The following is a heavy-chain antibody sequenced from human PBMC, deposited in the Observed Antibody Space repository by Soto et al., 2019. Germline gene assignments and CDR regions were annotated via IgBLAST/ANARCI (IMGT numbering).Heavy chain of an antibody. Sequence: ASVKVSCKASGYIFSNNYMHWVRQAPGQGLEWMGIINPSDGTTNYAREFVGRVSMTRDMSTTTVYMDLSSLRSEDSAVYYCARGGYGPVNPGNRFYYYYYMDVWGRGTTVTVSS. D-gene: IGHD1-1*01. CDR3: ARGGYGPVNPGNRFYYYYYMDV. CDR2: INPSDGTT. V-gene: IGHV1-46*03. CDR1: GYIFSNNY. J-gene: IGHJ6*03.